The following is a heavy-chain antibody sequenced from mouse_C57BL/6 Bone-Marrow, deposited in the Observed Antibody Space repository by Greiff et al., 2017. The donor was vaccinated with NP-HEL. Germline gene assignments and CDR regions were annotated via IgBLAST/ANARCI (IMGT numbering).Heavy chain of an antibody. D-gene: IGHD2-2*01. V-gene: IGHV1-64*01. CDR3: ARPIYYGYSWFAY. J-gene: IGHJ3*01. CDR2: IHPNSGST. Sequence: VPLQQPGAELVKPGASVKLSCKASGYTFTSYWMHWVKQRPGQGLEWIGMIHPNSGSTNYNEKFKSKATLTVDKSSSTAYMQLSSLTSEDSAVYYCARPIYYGYSWFAYWGQGTLVTVSA. CDR1: GYTFTSYW.